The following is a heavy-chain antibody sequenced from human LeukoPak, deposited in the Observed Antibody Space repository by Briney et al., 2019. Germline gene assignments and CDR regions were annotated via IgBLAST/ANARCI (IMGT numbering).Heavy chain of an antibody. Sequence: GGSLRLSCAASGFTFSSYWMGWVRQAPGKGLEWVANIKQDGSEKYYVDSVKGRFTISRDNAKNSLYLQMNSLRAEDTAVYYCAREDYGDYAYAFDIWGQGTMVTVSS. CDR3: AREDYGDYAYAFDI. V-gene: IGHV3-7*01. CDR1: GFTFSSYW. CDR2: IKQDGSEK. J-gene: IGHJ3*02. D-gene: IGHD4-17*01.